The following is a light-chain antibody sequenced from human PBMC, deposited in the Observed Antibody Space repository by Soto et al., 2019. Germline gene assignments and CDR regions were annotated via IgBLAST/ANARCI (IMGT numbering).Light chain of an antibody. J-gene: IGLJ1*01. CDR1: SSDVGSYNY. Sequence: QSVLTQPSSVSGSPGQSITISCTGTSSDVGSYNYVSWYQQHPGKAPKLMIYEVSNRPSGVSNRFSGSKSGNTASLTISGLQAEDEADYYCSLYTCSSTLLYVFGTGTKLTVL. V-gene: IGLV2-14*01. CDR3: SLYTCSSTLLYV. CDR2: EVS.